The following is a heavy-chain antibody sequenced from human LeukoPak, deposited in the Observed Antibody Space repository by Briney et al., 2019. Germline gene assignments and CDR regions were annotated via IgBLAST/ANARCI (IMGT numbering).Heavy chain of an antibody. D-gene: IGHD3-22*01. J-gene: IGHJ5*02. CDR3: ARRGSGLNWFDP. CDR2: IYYSGNT. CDR1: GGSISSSSYY. Sequence: SETLSLTSTVSGGSISSSSYYWGWIRQPPGKGLEWIGSIYYSGNTYYSPSLKSRVTVSVDTSKNQFSLKLSSVTAADTAVYYCARRGSGLNWFDPWGQGTLVTVSS. V-gene: IGHV4-39*01.